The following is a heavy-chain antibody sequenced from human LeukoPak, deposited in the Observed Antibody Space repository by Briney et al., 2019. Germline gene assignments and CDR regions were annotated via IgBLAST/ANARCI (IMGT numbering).Heavy chain of an antibody. J-gene: IGHJ3*02. CDR2: ISSSSSTI. CDR1: GFTFSSYS. Sequence: GGSLRLSCAASGFTFSSYSMNWVRQAPGKGLEWVSYISSSSSTIYYADSVKGRFTISRDNAKNSLYRRMNSLRAGDTAVYYCARDGPYDSSGYYGWAFDIWGQGTMVTVSS. CDR3: ARDGPYDSSGYYGWAFDI. D-gene: IGHD3-22*01. V-gene: IGHV3-48*01.